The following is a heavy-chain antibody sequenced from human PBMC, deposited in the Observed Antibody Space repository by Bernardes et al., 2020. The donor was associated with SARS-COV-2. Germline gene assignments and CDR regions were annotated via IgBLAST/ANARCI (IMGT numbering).Heavy chain of an antibody. D-gene: IGHD3-3*01. CDR3: ARHPRITIFGVVTHFDY. Sequence: SETLSLTCTVSGGSISSYYWSWIRQPPGKGLEWIGYIYYSGSTYYNPSLKSRVTISVDTSKNQFSLKLSSVTAADTAVYYCARHPRITIFGVVTHFDYWGQGTLVTVSS. CDR1: GGSISSYY. V-gene: IGHV4-59*06. J-gene: IGHJ4*02. CDR2: IYYSGST.